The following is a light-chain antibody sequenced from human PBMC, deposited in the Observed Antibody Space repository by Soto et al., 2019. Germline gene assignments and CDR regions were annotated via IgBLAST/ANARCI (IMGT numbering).Light chain of an antibody. V-gene: IGKV1-39*01. CDR2: AAS. CDR1: QSISRY. Sequence: SLSSLSATVGDRVTITCRASQSISRYLYWFQQKSGKAPKLLIYAASSLQSGAPSRFSGRGSGTDFTLTISSLQSEDFTTYYCQLSYFLQFTFGPGGIVDI. CDR3: QLSYFLQFT. J-gene: IGKJ3*01.